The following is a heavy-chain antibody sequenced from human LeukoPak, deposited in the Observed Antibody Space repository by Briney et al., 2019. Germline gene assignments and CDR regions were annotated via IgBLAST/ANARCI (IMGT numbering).Heavy chain of an antibody. CDR2: ISWNSGSI. D-gene: IGHD2-15*01. CDR1: GFTFDDYA. CDR3: AKEYCSGGSCYLDY. V-gene: IGHV3-9*01. Sequence: PGRSLRLSCAASGFTFDDYAMHWVRQAPGKGLEWVSGISWNSGSIGYADSVKGRFTISRDNAKNSLYLQMNSLRAEDTALYYCAKEYCSGGSCYLDYWGQGTLVTVSS. J-gene: IGHJ4*02.